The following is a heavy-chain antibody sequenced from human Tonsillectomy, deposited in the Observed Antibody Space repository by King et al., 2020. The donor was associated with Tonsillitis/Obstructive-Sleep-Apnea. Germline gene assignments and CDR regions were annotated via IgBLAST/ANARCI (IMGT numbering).Heavy chain of an antibody. Sequence: VQLVESGGGLVKPGGSLRLSCAASGFTFSNAWMSWVRQAPGKGLEGVGRIKSKTDGGKRDYAAPVKGRFTISRDDSKNTLYLQMNSLKTEDTAVYYCTTLQQLIFDYWGQGTLVTVSS. CDR1: GFTFSNAW. J-gene: IGHJ4*02. V-gene: IGHV3-15*01. CDR3: TTLQQLIFDY. CDR2: IKSKTDGGKR. D-gene: IGHD6-13*01.